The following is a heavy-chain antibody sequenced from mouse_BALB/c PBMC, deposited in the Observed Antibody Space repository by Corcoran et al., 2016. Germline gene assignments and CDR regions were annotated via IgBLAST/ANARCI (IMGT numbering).Heavy chain of an antibody. Sequence: QVTLIESVPGILQPSQTLSLTCSFSGFLLSTSKMGVGWIRQPSGKGLEWLLHILWNDSKYYNPALKSRLTIPKDTYNNQVFLKIANVDTADTATYYCARIITPGTLFDYWGQGTTLTVSS. J-gene: IGHJ2*01. CDR1: GFLLSTSKMG. V-gene: IGHV8-5*01. D-gene: IGHD4-1*01. CDR2: ILWNDSK. CDR3: ARIITPGTLFDY.